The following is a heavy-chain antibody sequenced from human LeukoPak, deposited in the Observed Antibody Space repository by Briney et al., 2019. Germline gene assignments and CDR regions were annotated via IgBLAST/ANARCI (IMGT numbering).Heavy chain of an antibody. Sequence: HPGGSLKLSCAPSGFTFSGSAMHWVRQDSGKGLESLGRIRSKANSYPTAYAASLKGRFTIFRDDSKNTAYLQMNSLKTEDTAVYYCTRLGYDDYYDSSGYSLFDYWGQGPLVTVSS. J-gene: IGHJ4*02. CDR2: IRSKANSYPT. CDR3: TRLGYDDYYDSSGYSLFDY. D-gene: IGHD3-22*01. V-gene: IGHV3-73*01. CDR1: GFTFSGSA.